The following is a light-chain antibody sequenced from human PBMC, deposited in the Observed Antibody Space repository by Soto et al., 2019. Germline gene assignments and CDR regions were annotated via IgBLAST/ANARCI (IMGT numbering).Light chain of an antibody. Sequence: QSALTQPASVSGSPGQSIAISCTGTSSDVGGYNYVSWYQQHPGKAPKLMIYDVSNRPSGASNRFSGSKSGNTASLTISGLQAEDEADYYCSSYTSSSTPSVFGTGTKVTVL. CDR3: SSYTSSSTPSV. V-gene: IGLV2-14*01. CDR2: DVS. J-gene: IGLJ1*01. CDR1: SSDVGGYNY.